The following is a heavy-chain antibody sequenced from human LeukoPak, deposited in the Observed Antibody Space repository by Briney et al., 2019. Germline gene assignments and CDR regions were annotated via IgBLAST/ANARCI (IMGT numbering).Heavy chain of an antibody. Sequence: ASVKVSCKASGYTFSGHYMHWVRQAPGQGLEWMGWIKPSSGATNYARKFRGRVTMTRDTSNRTSYMELSRLRSDDTALYYCASCYYDSSGYYYFDYWGQGTLVTVSS. CDR3: ASCYYDSSGYYYFDY. CDR1: GYTFSGHY. D-gene: IGHD3-22*01. CDR2: IKPSSGAT. J-gene: IGHJ4*02. V-gene: IGHV1-2*02.